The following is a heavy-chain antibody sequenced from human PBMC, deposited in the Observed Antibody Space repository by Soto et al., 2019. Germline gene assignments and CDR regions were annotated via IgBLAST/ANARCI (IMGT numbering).Heavy chain of an antibody. D-gene: IGHD6-19*01. V-gene: IGHV4-59*01. Sequence: VTLSLTCTVSGGSISSYYWSWIRQPPGKGLEWIGYIYYSGSTNYNPSLKSRVTISVDTSKNQFSLKLSSVTAADTAVYYCARERSSGLEDYWGQGTLVTVSS. CDR1: GGSISSYY. CDR2: IYYSGST. J-gene: IGHJ4*02. CDR3: ARERSSGLEDY.